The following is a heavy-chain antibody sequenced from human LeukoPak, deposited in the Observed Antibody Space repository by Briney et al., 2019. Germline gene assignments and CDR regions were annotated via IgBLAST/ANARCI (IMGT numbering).Heavy chain of an antibody. V-gene: IGHV7-4-1*02. D-gene: IGHD3-22*01. CDR1: GYTFTSYA. J-gene: IGHJ4*02. CDR2: INTNTGNP. CDR3: ATYYYDSSGYSYFDY. Sequence: ASVNVSCKASGYTFTSYAMNWVRQAPGQGLEWMGWINTNTGNPTYAQGFTGRFVFSLDTSVSTAYLQISSLRAEDTAVYYCATYYYDSSGYSYFDYWGQGTLVTVSS.